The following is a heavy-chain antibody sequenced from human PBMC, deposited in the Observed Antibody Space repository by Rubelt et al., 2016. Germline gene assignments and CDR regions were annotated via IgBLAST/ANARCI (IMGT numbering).Heavy chain of an antibody. CDR3: AGRTNWFDP. CDR2: IHYTGST. Sequence: QLQLQESGPGLVKPSETLSLTCPVSGGSIGSSSYNWGWIRQTPGKGLEGFGGIHYTGSTFSDPSLQGRVTISVDTSKNQFSRKLTSVTAADTAVYYCAGRTNWFDPWGQGTLVTVSS. J-gene: IGHJ5*02. CDR1: GGSIGSSSYN. V-gene: IGHV4-39*01.